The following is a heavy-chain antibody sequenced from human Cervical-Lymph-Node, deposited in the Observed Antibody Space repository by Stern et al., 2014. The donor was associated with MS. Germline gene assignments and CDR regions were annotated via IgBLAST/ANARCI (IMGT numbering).Heavy chain of an antibody. CDR3: ARELSGMYGMDV. V-gene: IGHV4-31*03. Sequence: VQLVESGPGLVKPSQTLSLTCTVSGGSINNGDYYWSWVRQHPEKGLEWLGYIYYSGATYYTPSLKGRLTISVDTSKRHFSLKLTSVTAADTAVYYCARELSGMYGMDVWGQGTTVTVSS. CDR1: GGSINNGDYY. CDR2: IYYSGAT. J-gene: IGHJ6*02. D-gene: IGHD1-1*01.